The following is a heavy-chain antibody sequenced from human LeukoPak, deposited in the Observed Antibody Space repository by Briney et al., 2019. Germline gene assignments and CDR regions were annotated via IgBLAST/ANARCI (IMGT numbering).Heavy chain of an antibody. Sequence: PSETLSLICAVYGGSFSGYYWSWIRQPPGKGLEWIGEINHSGSTNHNPSLKSRVTISVDTSKNQFSLKLSSVTAADTAVYYCARKRGYSGYDFDYWGQGTLVTVSS. CDR3: ARKRGYSGYDFDY. D-gene: IGHD5-12*01. CDR2: INHSGST. V-gene: IGHV4-34*01. CDR1: GGSFSGYY. J-gene: IGHJ4*02.